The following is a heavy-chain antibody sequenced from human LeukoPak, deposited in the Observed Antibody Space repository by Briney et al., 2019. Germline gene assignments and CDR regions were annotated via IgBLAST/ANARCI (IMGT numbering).Heavy chain of an antibody. CDR2: IDYSGST. CDR1: GGSISGHY. V-gene: IGHV4-59*11. Sequence: SETLSLTCTVSGGSISGHYWSWIRQPPGKGLEWIAYIDYSGSTNYNPSLKSRVTISVDASKNQFSLKLSSVTAADTAVYHCARDRRRELLHAFDIWGQGTMVTVSS. D-gene: IGHD1-26*01. J-gene: IGHJ3*02. CDR3: ARDRRRELLHAFDI.